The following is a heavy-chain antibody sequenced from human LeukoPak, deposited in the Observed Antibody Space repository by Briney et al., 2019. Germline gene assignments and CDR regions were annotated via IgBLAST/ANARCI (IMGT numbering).Heavy chain of an antibody. V-gene: IGHV3-48*03. J-gene: IGHJ6*04. CDR3: AELGITMIGGV. CDR1: GFTFSSDE. CDR2: ISSSGSTI. Sequence: PGGSLRLSSTASGFTFSSDEMNWVRQAPGKGLEWVSYISSSGSTIYYADSVKGRFTISRDNAKNSLYLQMNSLRAEDTAVYYCAELGITMIGGVWGKGTTVTISS. D-gene: IGHD3-10*02.